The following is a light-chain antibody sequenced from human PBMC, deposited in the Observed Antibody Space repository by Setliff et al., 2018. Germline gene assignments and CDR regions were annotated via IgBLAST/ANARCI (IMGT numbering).Light chain of an antibody. J-gene: IGLJ3*02. Sequence: QTVVTQEPSFSVSPGGTVTLTCGLSSGSVSTNYYPSWYQQTPGQTPRTLIYSTNTRSSGVPDRFAGSILGNKAALTITGAQADDESDYYCALYMGSGSALFGGGTKVTVL. CDR1: SGSVSTNYY. CDR2: STN. V-gene: IGLV8-61*01. CDR3: ALYMGSGSAL.